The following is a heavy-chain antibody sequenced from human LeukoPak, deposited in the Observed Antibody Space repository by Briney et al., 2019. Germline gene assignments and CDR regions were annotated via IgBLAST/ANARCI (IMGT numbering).Heavy chain of an antibody. Sequence: GGSLRLSCAASEFTFSTYSMSWVRQAPGKGLEWVSYISGSSTTIYYADSVKGRFTISRDNAKNSLYLQMNSLRVDDTAVYYCARDLLIQKMYGGYVNWGQGTLVTVSS. V-gene: IGHV3-48*04. CDR1: EFTFSTYS. D-gene: IGHD5-12*01. J-gene: IGHJ4*02. CDR2: ISGSSTTI. CDR3: ARDLLIQKMYGGYVN.